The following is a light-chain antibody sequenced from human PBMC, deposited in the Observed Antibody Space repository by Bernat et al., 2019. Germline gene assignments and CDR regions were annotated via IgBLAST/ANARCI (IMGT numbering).Light chain of an antibody. CDR3: GADHGRGRNAVWV. J-gene: IGLJ3*02. Sequence: RTRPRAASAAGGASVPLTCSRSSGDSTYRVDWYQQRPGKGRRLVVRVGPDVIVGCKGDGITDRFSVLRSGLNRYLTIKNIQEEDESDYHGGADHGRGRNAVWVFGGGTKLAVL. CDR1: SGDSTYR. V-gene: IGLV9-49*01. CDR2: VGPDVIVG.